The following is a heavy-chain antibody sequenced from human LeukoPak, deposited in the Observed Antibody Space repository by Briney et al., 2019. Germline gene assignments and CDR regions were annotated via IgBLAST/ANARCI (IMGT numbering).Heavy chain of an antibody. V-gene: IGHV3-48*03. Sequence: QSGGSLRLSCAASGFTFSSYEMNWVRQAPGKGLEWVSYISSSGSTIYYADSVKGRFTISRDNAKNSLYLQMNSLRAEDTAVYYCARDGGLRYFDWFQQFDYWGQGTLVTVSS. CDR2: ISSSGSTI. J-gene: IGHJ4*02. D-gene: IGHD3-9*01. CDR3: ARDGGLRYFDWFQQFDY. CDR1: GFTFSSYE.